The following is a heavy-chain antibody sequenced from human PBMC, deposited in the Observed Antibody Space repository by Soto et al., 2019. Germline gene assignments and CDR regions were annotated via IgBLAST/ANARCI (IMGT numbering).Heavy chain of an antibody. CDR1: GGSFSGYY. CDR2: INHSGST. D-gene: IGHD5-12*01. J-gene: IGHJ6*02. V-gene: IGHV4-34*01. Sequence: SETLSLTCAVYGGSFSGYYWSWIRQLPGKGLEWIGEINHSGSTNYNPSLKSRVTISVDTSKNQFSLKLSSVTAADTAVYYCARGRDIVATNYYYYGMDVWGQGTTVTVSS. CDR3: ARGRDIVATNYYYYGMDV.